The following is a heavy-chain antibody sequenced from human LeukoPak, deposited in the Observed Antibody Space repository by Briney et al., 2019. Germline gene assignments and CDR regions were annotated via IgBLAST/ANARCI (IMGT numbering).Heavy chain of an antibody. J-gene: IGHJ4*02. CDR3: ARDLPGFTIYDYVWGSYRPFDY. CDR1: GYTFNSYY. CDR2: INPSGGST. V-gene: IGHV1-46*02. D-gene: IGHD3-16*02. Sequence: GASVKVSCKASGYTFNSYYMHWVRQAPGQGLEWMGIINPSGGSTSYAQKFQGRVTMTRDTSTSTVYMELSSLRSDDTAVYYCARDLPGFTIYDYVWGSYRPFDYWGQGTLVTVSS.